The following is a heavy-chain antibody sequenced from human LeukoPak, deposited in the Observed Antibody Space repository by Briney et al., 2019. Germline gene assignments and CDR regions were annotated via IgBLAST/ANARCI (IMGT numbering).Heavy chain of an antibody. CDR2: INPNSGGT. Sequence: ASVKVSCKASGYTFTGYYMHWVRQAPGQGLEWMGWINPNSGGTNHAQKFQGRVTMTRDTSISTAYMELSRLRSDDTAVYYCARDYLMYGSGSRLDYWGQGTLVTVSS. V-gene: IGHV1-2*02. CDR1: GYTFTGYY. CDR3: ARDYLMYGSGSRLDY. D-gene: IGHD3-10*01. J-gene: IGHJ4*02.